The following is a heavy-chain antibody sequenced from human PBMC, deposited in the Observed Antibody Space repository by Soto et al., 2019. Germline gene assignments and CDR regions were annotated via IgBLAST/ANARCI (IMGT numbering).Heavy chain of an antibody. D-gene: IGHD2-8*02. CDR3: ARALVNGGDY. CDR2: IKQDGSET. CDR1: GFTFSHYW. V-gene: IGHV3-7*01. J-gene: IGHJ4*02. Sequence: EVQLVESGGGLVQPGGSLRLSCAASGFTFSHYWMTWVRQAPGKGLEWVANIKQDGSETNFVDSVKGRFTISRDNAKNSLYLQMNSLRAEDTAVYYCARALVNGGDYWGQGTLVTVSS.